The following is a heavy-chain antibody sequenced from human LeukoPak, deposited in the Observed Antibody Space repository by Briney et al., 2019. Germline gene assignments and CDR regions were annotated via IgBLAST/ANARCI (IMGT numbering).Heavy chain of an antibody. V-gene: IGHV3-20*04. CDR2: TNWDGGRT. D-gene: IGHD2-21*02. Sequence: SGGSLRLSCAASGFTFDDYAMSWVRQTPGKGLDWVSGTNWDGGRTGYADSVKGRFTISRDNAKNSLYLQMNSLRVEDTAMYYCARDGLRRPPTPYCGGDCPLDYWGQGTLVSVSS. CDR1: GFTFDDYA. J-gene: IGHJ4*02. CDR3: ARDGLRRPPTPYCGGDCPLDY.